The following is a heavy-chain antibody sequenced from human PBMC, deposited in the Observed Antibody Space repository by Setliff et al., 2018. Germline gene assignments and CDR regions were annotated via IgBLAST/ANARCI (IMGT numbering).Heavy chain of an antibody. CDR2: IYYSGGT. CDR1: GGSISSSSYY. CDR3: ARLGSARYDSSGYYPDNWFGP. J-gene: IGHJ5*02. Sequence: SETLSLTCTVSGGSISSSSYYWGWIRQPPGKGLEWIGSIYYSGGTYYNPSLKSRVTISVDTSKNQFSLKLSSVTAADTAVYYCARLGSARYDSSGYYPDNWFGPWGQGTLVTVSS. D-gene: IGHD3-22*01. V-gene: IGHV4-39*01.